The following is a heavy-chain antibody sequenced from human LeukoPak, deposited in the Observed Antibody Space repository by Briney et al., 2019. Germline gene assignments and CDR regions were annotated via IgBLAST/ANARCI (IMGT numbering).Heavy chain of an antibody. J-gene: IGHJ5*02. V-gene: IGHV3-23*01. CDR2: ISGSGGST. Sequence: GGSLRLSCAASGFTFSSYAMSWVRQAPGKGLEWVSAISGSGGSTYYADSVKGRFTISRDNSKNTLYLQMNSLRAEDTAVYYCARDRIGYKDYGDYNWFDPWGQGTLVTVSS. CDR3: ARDRIGYKDYGDYNWFDP. D-gene: IGHD4-17*01. CDR1: GFTFSSYA.